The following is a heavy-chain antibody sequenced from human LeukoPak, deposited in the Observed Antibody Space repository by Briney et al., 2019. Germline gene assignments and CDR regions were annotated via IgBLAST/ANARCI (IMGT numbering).Heavy chain of an antibody. D-gene: IGHD3-10*01. CDR1: GFTFSSYA. CDR3: ARGVTRLYYYGSGSSLSFDY. V-gene: IGHV4-34*01. J-gene: IGHJ4*02. Sequence: RSGGSLRLSCAASGFTFSSYAMSWVRQAPGKGLEWIGEINHSGSTNYNPSLKSRVTISVDTSKNQFSLKLSSVTAADTAVYYCARGVTRLYYYGSGSSLSFDYWGQGTLVTVSS. CDR2: INHSGST.